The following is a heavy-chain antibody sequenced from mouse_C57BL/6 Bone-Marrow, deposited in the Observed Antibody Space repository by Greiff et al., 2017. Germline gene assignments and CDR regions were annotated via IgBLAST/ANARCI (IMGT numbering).Heavy chain of an antibody. CDR2: IHPNSGST. D-gene: IGHD2-1*01. CDR1: GYTFTSYW. Sequence: QVHVKQPGAELVKPGASVKLSCKASGYTFTSYWMHWVKQRPGQGLEWIGMIHPNSGSTNYNEKFKSKATLTVDKSSSTAYMQLSSLTSEDSAVYYCARCVIYYGIPFDYWGQGTTLTVSS. V-gene: IGHV1-64*01. CDR3: ARCVIYYGIPFDY. J-gene: IGHJ2*01.